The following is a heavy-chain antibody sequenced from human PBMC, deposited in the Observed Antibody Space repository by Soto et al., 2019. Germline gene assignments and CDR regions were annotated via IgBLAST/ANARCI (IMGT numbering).Heavy chain of an antibody. D-gene: IGHD6-19*01. V-gene: IGHV4-4*07. J-gene: IGHJ2*01. Sequence: QVLLQESGPGLVRPSETLSLTCSVSGGSLGGSYWRWIRQSAGRGLEWIGRVYSSGSTNYNPSLKTRVTMSVDTSTKEFSLKLNEVTAADAAVYFCSRSRPVAVVSWCFDLGGRGTMISVSS. CDR3: SRSRPVAVVSWCFDL. CDR1: GGSLGGSY. CDR2: VYSSGST.